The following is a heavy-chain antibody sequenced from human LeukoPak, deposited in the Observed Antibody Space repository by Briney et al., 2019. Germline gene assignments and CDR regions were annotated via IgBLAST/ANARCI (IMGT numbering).Heavy chain of an antibody. CDR1: GFTFSSYS. Sequence: PGGSLRLSCTASGFTFSSYSMNWVRQAPGKGLEWVSYISRSSSNIFYADSFKGRFTISRDNAQNSLYLQMNSLRAEDTAVYYCARGARYSSSSSFDPWGQGTLVTVSS. D-gene: IGHD6-13*01. CDR3: ARGARYSSSSSFDP. V-gene: IGHV3-21*01. CDR2: ISRSSSNI. J-gene: IGHJ5*02.